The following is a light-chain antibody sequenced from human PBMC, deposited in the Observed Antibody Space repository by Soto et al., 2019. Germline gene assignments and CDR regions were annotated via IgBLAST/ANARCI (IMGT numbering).Light chain of an antibody. CDR1: QSVPDE. CDR2: DES. Sequence: IGLTQSQGTLSLCPGERAALYCRASQSVPDEFDWYQPNAGQAPRLLIHDESSRATGVTDRFSGSGSGTEFTLTIIRMLPEDFAEYYCQHCEPYGDSAPLTFGGGTKVEIK. CDR3: QHCEPYGDSAPLT. V-gene: IGKV3-20*01. J-gene: IGKJ4*01.